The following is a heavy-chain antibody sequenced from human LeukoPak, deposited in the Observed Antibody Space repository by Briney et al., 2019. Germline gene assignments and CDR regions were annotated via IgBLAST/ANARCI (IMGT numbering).Heavy chain of an antibody. CDR1: GYTFTSYY. CDR3: AIILWSSGYYYGGDAFDI. J-gene: IGHJ3*02. CDR2: INPSGGST. Sequence: ASVKVSCKASGYTFTSYYMHWVRQAPGQGLEWMGIINPSGGSTSYAQKFQGRVTMTRDTSTSTVYMELSSLRSEDTAVYYYAIILWSSGYYYGGDAFDIWGQGTMVTVSS. D-gene: IGHD3-22*01. V-gene: IGHV1-46*01.